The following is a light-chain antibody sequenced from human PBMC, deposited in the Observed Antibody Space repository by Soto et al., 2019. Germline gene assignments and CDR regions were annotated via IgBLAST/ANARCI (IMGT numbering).Light chain of an antibody. J-gene: IGKJ1*01. Sequence: IVLTQSPGTLSLSPGERTTLSCRASQSISRYLAWYQQKPGQGPRLLIHGASTRATGIPDRFSGSGSGTDFTLTINRLEPEDSAVYFCQHYGTTSATFGQGTKVDI. CDR3: QHYGTTSAT. V-gene: IGKV3-20*01. CDR2: GAS. CDR1: QSISRY.